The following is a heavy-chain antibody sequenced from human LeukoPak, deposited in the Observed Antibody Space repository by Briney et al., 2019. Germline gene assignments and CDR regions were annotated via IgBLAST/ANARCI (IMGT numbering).Heavy chain of an antibody. CDR1: GGSISSSTYY. CDR2: IYYRGST. Sequence: SETLSLTCTVSGGSISSSTYYWGWIRQPPGKGLEWIGSIYYRGSTYYNPPLKSRVTVSVDTSKNQFSLKLSSVTAADTAVYYCARHGEGSQAFHYYGMDVWGQGTTVTVSS. D-gene: IGHD2/OR15-2a*01. CDR3: ARHGEGSQAFHYYGMDV. J-gene: IGHJ6*02. V-gene: IGHV4-39*01.